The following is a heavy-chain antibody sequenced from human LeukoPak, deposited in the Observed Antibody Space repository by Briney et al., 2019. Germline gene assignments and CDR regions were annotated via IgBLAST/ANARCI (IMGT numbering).Heavy chain of an antibody. CDR1: GFTFSSYA. D-gene: IGHD2-21*02. CDR3: AKDRRGDPGTFDY. J-gene: IGHJ4*02. Sequence: GGSLRLSCAASGFTFSSYAMHWVRQAPGKGLEWVAVISYDGSNKYYADSVKGRFTISRDNSKNTLYLQMNSLRAEDTAVYYCAKDRRGDPGTFDYWGQGTLVTVSS. V-gene: IGHV3-30*04. CDR2: ISYDGSNK.